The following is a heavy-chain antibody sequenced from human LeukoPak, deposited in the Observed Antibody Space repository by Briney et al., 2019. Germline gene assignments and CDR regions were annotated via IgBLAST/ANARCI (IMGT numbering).Heavy chain of an antibody. CDR2: IHTSGST. J-gene: IGHJ5*02. CDR1: GGSITSYY. CDR3: ARETGRYYNWFDP. Sequence: SETLSLTCTVSGGSITSYYWSYIRQPAGKGLEWIGRIHTSGSTNYNPSLKSRVTISVDTSKNQFSLKLSSVTAADTAVYYCARETGRYYNWFDPWGQGTLVTVSS. D-gene: IGHD3-9*01. V-gene: IGHV4-4*07.